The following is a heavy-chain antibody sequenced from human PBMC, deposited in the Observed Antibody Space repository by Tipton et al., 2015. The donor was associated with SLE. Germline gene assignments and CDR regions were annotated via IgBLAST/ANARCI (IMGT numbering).Heavy chain of an antibody. V-gene: IGHV4-61*01. Sequence: TLSLTCTVSGGSVSSGSYYWSWIRQPPGKGLEWIGYIYYSGSTNYNPSLKSRVTISVDTSKNQFSLKLSSVTAADTAVYYCARWRTVAGTVVNWFDPWGQGTLVTVSS. D-gene: IGHD6-19*01. CDR2: IYYSGST. CDR1: GGSVSSGSYY. J-gene: IGHJ5*02. CDR3: ARWRTVAGTVVNWFDP.